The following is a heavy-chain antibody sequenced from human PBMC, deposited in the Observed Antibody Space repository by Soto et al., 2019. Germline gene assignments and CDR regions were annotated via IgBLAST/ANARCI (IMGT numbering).Heavy chain of an antibody. V-gene: IGHV3-23*01. J-gene: IGHJ4*02. CDR3: AKVPKLQCSGGSCYPKYFDY. D-gene: IGHD2-15*01. CDR2: ISVSGGST. Sequence: GGSLRLSCAASGFTFSSYAMSWVRQAPGKGLEWVSAISVSGGSTYYADSAKGRFTISRDISKNTLYLQMNSLRAEDTAIYYCAKVPKLQCSGGSCYPKYFDYWGQGTLVTVSS. CDR1: GFTFSSYA.